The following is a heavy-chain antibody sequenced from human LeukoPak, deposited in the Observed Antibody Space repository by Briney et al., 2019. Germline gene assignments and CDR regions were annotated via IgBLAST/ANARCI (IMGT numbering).Heavy chain of an antibody. J-gene: IGHJ4*02. CDR3: ARESRYSSSLGFFDY. CDR2: ITNDGSST. Sequence: PGGSLRLSCAASGLTFSSHWMHWVRQAPGKGLVWVSRITNDGSSTTYADSVKGRFTISRDNSKNTLYLQMNSLRAEDTAVYYCARESRYSSSLGFFDYWGQGTLVTVSS. V-gene: IGHV3-74*01. CDR1: GLTFSSHW. D-gene: IGHD6-6*01.